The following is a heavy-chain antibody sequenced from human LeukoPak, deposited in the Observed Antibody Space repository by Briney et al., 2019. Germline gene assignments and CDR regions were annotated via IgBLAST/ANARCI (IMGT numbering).Heavy chain of an antibody. Sequence: GGSLRLSCAASGFTFSSYAMSWVRQAPGKGLEWVSAISGSGGSTYYADSVKGRFTISRGNSKNTLYLQMNSLRAEDTAVYYCASETEIRPGYFDYWGQGTLVTVSS. CDR2: ISGSGGST. CDR3: ASETEIRPGYFDY. CDR1: GFTFSSYA. V-gene: IGHV3-23*01. J-gene: IGHJ4*02. D-gene: IGHD1-14*01.